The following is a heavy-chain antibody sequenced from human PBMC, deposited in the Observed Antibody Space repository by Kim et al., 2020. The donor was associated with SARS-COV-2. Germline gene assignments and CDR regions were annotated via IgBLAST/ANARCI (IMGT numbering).Heavy chain of an antibody. J-gene: IGHJ6*02. CDR2: ISSSSSTI. CDR1: GFNVRRDR. CDR3: ARDLNQLLWFGEFYYGMDV. D-gene: IGHD3-10*01. V-gene: IGHV3-48*02. Sequence: GGSLRLSCAASGFNVRRDRMNWVRQAPGKGLEWVSYISSSSSTIYYTDSVKGRFTISRDNAKNSLYLQMNSLRDEDTAVYYCARDLNQLLWFGEFYYGMDVWGQGTTGTVSS.